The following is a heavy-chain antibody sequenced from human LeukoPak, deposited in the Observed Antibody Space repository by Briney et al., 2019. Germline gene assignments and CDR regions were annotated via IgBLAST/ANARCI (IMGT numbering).Heavy chain of an antibody. CDR2: IKQDGSEK. CDR3: AGYSGYFDY. D-gene: IGHD5-12*01. J-gene: IGHJ4*02. Sequence: GGSLRLSCAASGFTFSKYWMSWVRQAPGKGLEWVGNIKQDGSEKHYVDSVKGRFTISRDNSKNTLYLQMNSLRAEDTAVYYCAGYSGYFDYWGQGTLVTVSS. V-gene: IGHV3-7*01. CDR1: GFTFSKYW.